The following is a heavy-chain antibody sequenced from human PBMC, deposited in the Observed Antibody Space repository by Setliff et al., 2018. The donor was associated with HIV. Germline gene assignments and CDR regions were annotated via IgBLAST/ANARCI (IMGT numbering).Heavy chain of an antibody. D-gene: IGHD2-15*01. CDR3: ERVAHRLSGGIDY. V-gene: IGHV1-2*02. CDR2: INPNSGGT. J-gene: IGHJ4*02. CDR1: GYTFTGYY. Sequence: ASVKVSCKASGYTFTGYYMHWVRQAPGQGLEWMGWINPNSGGTNYAQKFQGRVTMTRDTSISTACMELSRLRSDDTAVYYCERVAHRLSGGIDYRGQGTQVTVSS.